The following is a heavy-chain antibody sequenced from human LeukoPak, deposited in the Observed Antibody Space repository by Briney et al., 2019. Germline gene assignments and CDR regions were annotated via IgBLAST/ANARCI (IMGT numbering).Heavy chain of an antibody. CDR1: GFTFSSYE. CDR2: ISSSGSTI. D-gene: IGHD3-22*01. V-gene: IGHV3-48*03. J-gene: IGHJ4*01. Sequence: PGGSLRLSCAASGFTFSSYEMNWVRQAPGRGLEWVSYISSSGSTIYYADSVKGRFTISRDNAKNSLYLQMNSLGAEDSAFYYCARRKYYYDSSGYSYYFDYWGQGTLVTVSS. CDR3: ARRKYYYDSSGYSYYFDY.